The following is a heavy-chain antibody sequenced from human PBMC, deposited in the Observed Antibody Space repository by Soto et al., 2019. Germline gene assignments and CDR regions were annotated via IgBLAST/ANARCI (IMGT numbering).Heavy chain of an antibody. CDR3: ARADGDLDYYYYGMDV. CDR2: ISSSSSYI. J-gene: IGHJ6*02. D-gene: IGHD7-27*01. Sequence: GGSLRLSCAASGFTFSSYSMNWVRQAPGKGLEWVSSISSSSSYIYYADSVKGRFTISRDNAKNSLYLQMNSLRAEDTAVYYCARADGDLDYYYYGMDVWGQGTTVTVPS. V-gene: IGHV3-21*01. CDR1: GFTFSSYS.